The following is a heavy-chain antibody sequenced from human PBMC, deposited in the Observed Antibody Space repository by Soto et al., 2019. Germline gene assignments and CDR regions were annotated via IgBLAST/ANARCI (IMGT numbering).Heavy chain of an antibody. CDR1: GGSISSYY. V-gene: IGHV4-59*01. J-gene: IGHJ5*02. Sequence: SETLSLTCTVSGGSISSYYWSWIRQPPGKGLEWIGYIYYSGSTNYNPSLKSRVTISVDTSKNQFSLKLSSVTAADTAVYYCARVGVDYGDYPNWFDPGGQGTLVT. D-gene: IGHD4-17*01. CDR3: ARVGVDYGDYPNWFDP. CDR2: IYYSGST.